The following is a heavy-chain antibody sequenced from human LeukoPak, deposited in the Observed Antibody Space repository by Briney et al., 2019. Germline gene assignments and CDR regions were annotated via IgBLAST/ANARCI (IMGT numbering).Heavy chain of an antibody. D-gene: IGHD3-10*01. CDR1: GGTFSSYA. CDR3: ARDYYGSGSYYKPFDY. V-gene: IGHV1-69*01. CDR2: IIPIFGTA. J-gene: IGHJ4*02. Sequence: ASVKVSCKASGGTFSSYAIIWVRQATGQGLEGMGGIIPIFGTANYAQKFQGRVTITADESTSTAYMELSSLRSEDTAGYYCARDYYGSGSYYKPFDYWGQGTLVTVSS.